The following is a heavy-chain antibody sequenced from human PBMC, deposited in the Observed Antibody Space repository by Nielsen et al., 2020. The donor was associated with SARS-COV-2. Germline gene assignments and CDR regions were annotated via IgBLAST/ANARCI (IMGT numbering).Heavy chain of an antibody. CDR2: TSYDGSNK. CDR1: GFTFSSYA. D-gene: IGHD6-13*01. V-gene: IGHV3-30*04. J-gene: IGHJ6*02. Sequence: GGSLRLSCAASGFTFSSYAMHWVRQAPGKGLEWVAVTSYDGSNKYYADSVKGRFTISRDNSKNTLYLQMNSLRAEDTAVYYCARVYSSSWLRYYYYGMDVWGQGTTVTVSS. CDR3: ARVYSSSWLRYYYYGMDV.